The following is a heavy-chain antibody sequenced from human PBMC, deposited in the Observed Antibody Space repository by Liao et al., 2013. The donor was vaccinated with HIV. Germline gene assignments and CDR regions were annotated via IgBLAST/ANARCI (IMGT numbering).Heavy chain of an antibody. J-gene: IGHJ5*02. V-gene: IGHV4-59*12. CDR1: GDSINNYY. CDR3: ARTDQYYDFWNGYENWFDP. CDR2: MYYSGST. D-gene: IGHD3-3*01. Sequence: QVQLQESGPGLVKPSETLSLTCTVSGDSINNYYWSWIRQPPGKGLEWIGYMYYSGSTNYSPSLKSRVIMSVDRSKNQFSLKLRSVTAADTAVYYCARTDQYYDFWNGYENWFDPWGQGTLVTVSS.